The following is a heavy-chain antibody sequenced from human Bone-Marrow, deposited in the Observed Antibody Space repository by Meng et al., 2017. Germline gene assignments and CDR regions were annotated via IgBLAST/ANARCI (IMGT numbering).Heavy chain of an antibody. V-gene: IGHV1-69*05. CDR3: ASGLSGSYQNWFDP. J-gene: IGHJ5*02. CDR2: IIPIFGTA. CDR1: GYTFTSYA. D-gene: IGHD1-26*01. Sequence: QGQRWQSGAEVKKPEASVKVSCKASGYTFTSYAISWVRQAPGQGLEWMGGIIPIFGTANYAQKFQGRVTITTDESTSTAYMELSSLRSEDTAVYYCASGLSGSYQNWFDPWGQGTLVTVSS.